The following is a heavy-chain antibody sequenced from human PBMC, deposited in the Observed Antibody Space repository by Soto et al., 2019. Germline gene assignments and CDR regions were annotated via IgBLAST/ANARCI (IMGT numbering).Heavy chain of an antibody. V-gene: IGHV3-23*01. Sequence: GGSLRLSCAASGFTFSSYAMSWVRQAPGKGLEWVSAISGSGGSTYYADSVKGRFTISRDNSKNTLYLQMNSLRAEDTAVYYCAKDSLQQQLVHDAFDIWGQGTMVTVSS. D-gene: IGHD6-13*01. J-gene: IGHJ3*02. CDR1: GFTFSSYA. CDR3: AKDSLQQQLVHDAFDI. CDR2: ISGSGGST.